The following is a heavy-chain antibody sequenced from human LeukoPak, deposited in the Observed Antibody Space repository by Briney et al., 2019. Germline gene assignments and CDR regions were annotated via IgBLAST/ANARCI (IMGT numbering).Heavy chain of an antibody. CDR3: AKGGSASHNWFDP. J-gene: IGHJ5*02. D-gene: IGHD2-15*01. CDR1: GFTFRDYG. Sequence: GGSLRLSCAASGFTFRDYGMHWIRQAPGKGLEWVVFIRNDGSNEYYPDSVKGRFTISRDNSRNTLYLQMNSLRDEDTAVYYCAKGGSASHNWFDPWGQGTLVTVSS. V-gene: IGHV3-30*02. CDR2: IRNDGSNE.